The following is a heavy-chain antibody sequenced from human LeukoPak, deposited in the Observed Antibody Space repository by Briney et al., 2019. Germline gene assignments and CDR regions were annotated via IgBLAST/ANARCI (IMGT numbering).Heavy chain of an antibody. CDR2: IYYSEST. CDR1: GGSISSSSYY. J-gene: IGHJ4*02. CDR3: ARRYYDILTGYPPVY. V-gene: IGHV4-39*01. Sequence: SKTLSLTCTVSGGSISSSSYYWGWIRQPPGKGLEWIGSIYYSESTYYNPSLKSRVTISVDTSKNQFSLKLSSVTAADTALYYCARRYYDILTGYPPVYWGQGTLVTVSS. D-gene: IGHD3-9*01.